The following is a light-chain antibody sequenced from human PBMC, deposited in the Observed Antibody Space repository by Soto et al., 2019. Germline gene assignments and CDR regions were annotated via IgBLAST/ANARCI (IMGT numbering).Light chain of an antibody. CDR2: LAS. Sequence: DIPLTQSPSFLSASVGDRVTITCRASQGSSNYLAWYQQKPGKAPKLLIYLASPLQSGVPARFSGSGSGTEFTLTISSLQLEDFATSYCQQHSSYPLTFGGGTEVEMK. J-gene: IGKJ4*01. CDR3: QQHSSYPLT. V-gene: IGKV1-9*01. CDR1: QGSSNY.